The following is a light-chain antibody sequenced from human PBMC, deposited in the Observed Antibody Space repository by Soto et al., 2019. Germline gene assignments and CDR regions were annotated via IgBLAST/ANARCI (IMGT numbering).Light chain of an antibody. J-gene: IGKJ1*01. CDR3: QQYGCSCRT. CDR1: QSVSSSY. Sequence: EILLTQSQVTLSLSPGTRVTLSWRASQSVSSSYLAWYQQKPGQAPRLLIYDAFTRAHGIPDRFSGSGSGTDFTLTISRLEPEDVAVYYCQQYGCSCRTLGQGTML. V-gene: IGKV3-20*01. CDR2: DAF.